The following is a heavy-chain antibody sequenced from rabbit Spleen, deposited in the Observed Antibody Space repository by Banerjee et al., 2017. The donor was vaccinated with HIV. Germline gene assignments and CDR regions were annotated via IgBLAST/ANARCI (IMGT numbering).Heavy chain of an antibody. J-gene: IGHJ6*01. V-gene: IGHV1S45*01. CDR1: GFSFSGSYW. D-gene: IGHD8-1*01. Sequence: QEQLEESGGDLVKPEGSLTLACTASGFSFSGSYWICWVRQAPGKGLEWIACIYTGSGRTWYASWVNGRFTISKASSTTVDLKMTSLTAADTATYFCARDTGSSFSSYGMDLWGQGTLVTVS. CDR2: IYTGSGRT. CDR3: ARDTGSSFSSYGMDL.